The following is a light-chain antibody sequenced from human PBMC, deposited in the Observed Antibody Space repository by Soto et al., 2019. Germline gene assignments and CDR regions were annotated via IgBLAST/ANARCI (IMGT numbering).Light chain of an antibody. J-gene: IGKJ2*01. V-gene: IGKV4-1*01. CDR2: WAS. Sequence: DIVMTQSPDSLAVSLGERATINCKSSQSILYSSNNKNYLAWYQQKPGQPPQLLIYWASTRDSGVPDRFSGIESGTDFTLTISSLQAEDVAVYYCQQYYSTPYTFGQGTKLEIK. CDR1: QSILYSSNNKNY. CDR3: QQYYSTPYT.